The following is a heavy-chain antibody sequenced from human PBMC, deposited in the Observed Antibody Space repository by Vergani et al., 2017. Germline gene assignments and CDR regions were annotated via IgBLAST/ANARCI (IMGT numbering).Heavy chain of an antibody. D-gene: IGHD6-19*01. CDR3: AKVVYSSGSGYFDY. Sequence: EVQLLESGGGLVQPGGSLRLSCAASVFTFSSYAMSWVRQAPGKGLEWVSAISVRGGSTYYADSVKGRFTISRDNSKNTRYLQMNSLRAGDTAVYYCAKVVYSSGSGYFDYWGQGTLVTVSS. V-gene: IGHV3-23*01. CDR2: ISVRGGST. CDR1: VFTFSSYA. J-gene: IGHJ4*02.